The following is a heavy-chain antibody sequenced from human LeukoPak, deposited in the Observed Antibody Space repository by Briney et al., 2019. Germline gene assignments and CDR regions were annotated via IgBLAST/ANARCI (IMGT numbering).Heavy chain of an antibody. D-gene: IGHD3-9*01. CDR3: AKEYFLRSWGSEDYYGMDV. Sequence: GGSLRLSCAASGFTFDDYAMHWVRQAPGKGLEWVSGISWNSGSIGYADSVKGRFTISRDNAKNSLYLQMNSLRAEDTALYYCAKEYFLRSWGSEDYYGMDVWGQGTTVTVSS. J-gene: IGHJ6*02. V-gene: IGHV3-9*01. CDR1: GFTFDDYA. CDR2: ISWNSGSI.